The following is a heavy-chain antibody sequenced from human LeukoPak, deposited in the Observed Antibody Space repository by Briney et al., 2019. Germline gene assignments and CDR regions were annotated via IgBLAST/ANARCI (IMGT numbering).Heavy chain of an antibody. CDR2: IDSDGSST. CDR3: AKDRNIVVVPARSTDWFDP. CDR1: GSTFSSYW. J-gene: IGHJ5*02. V-gene: IGHV3-74*01. D-gene: IGHD2-2*01. Sequence: GGSLRLSCAASGSTFSSYWMHWVRQAPGKGLVWVSRIDSDGSSTSYADSVKGRFTISRDNSKNTLYLQMNSLRAEDTAVYYCAKDRNIVVVPARSTDWFDPWGQGTLVTVSS.